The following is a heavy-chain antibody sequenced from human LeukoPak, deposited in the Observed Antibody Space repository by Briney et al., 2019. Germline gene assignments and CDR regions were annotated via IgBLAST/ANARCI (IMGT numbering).Heavy chain of an antibody. J-gene: IGHJ4*02. V-gene: IGHV3-9*01. Sequence: PGRSLRLSCGASGFTFGDHGMHWVRQAPGKGLEWVSGISWNSDTVGCADSVRGRFTISRDNAKNSVYLHMNSLRPEDTAFYYCAKDMVKAVAGPYYFDDWGQGTLVTVSS. D-gene: IGHD6-19*01. CDR1: GFTFGDHG. CDR2: ISWNSDTV. CDR3: AKDMVKAVAGPYYFDD.